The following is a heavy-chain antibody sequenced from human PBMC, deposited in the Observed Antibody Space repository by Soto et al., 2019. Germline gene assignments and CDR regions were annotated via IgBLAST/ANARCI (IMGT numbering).Heavy chain of an antibody. CDR3: ARDSRSGHPYYFDY. D-gene: IGHD3-3*01. CDR1: GFTFSSYA. Sequence: VGSLRLSCAASGFTFSSYAMHWVRQAPGKGLEWVAVISYDGSNKYYADSVKGRFTISRDNSKNTLYLQMNSLRAEDTAVYYCARDSRSGHPYYFDYWGQGTLVTVSS. CDR2: ISYDGSNK. V-gene: IGHV3-30-3*01. J-gene: IGHJ4*02.